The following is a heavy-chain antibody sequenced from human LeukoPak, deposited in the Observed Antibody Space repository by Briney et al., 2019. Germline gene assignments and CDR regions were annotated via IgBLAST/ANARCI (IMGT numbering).Heavy chain of an antibody. J-gene: IGHJ4*02. CDR2: IQQHGSAQ. D-gene: IGHD5-24*01. CDR1: GFTFSNYW. CDR3: ARIRGAGSTFDY. V-gene: IGHV3-7*04. Sequence: GGSLRLSCAASGFTFSNYWMSWVRQAPGKGLEWVANIQQHGSAQYYVDSVKGRFTISRDNAKNSLFLQMNSLRAEDTAVYYCARIRGAGSTFDYWGQGTLVTVSS.